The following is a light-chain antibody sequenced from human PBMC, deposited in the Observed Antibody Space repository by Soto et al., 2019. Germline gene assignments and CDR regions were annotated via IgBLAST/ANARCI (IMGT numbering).Light chain of an antibody. CDR2: AAS. CDR3: QQSYSTPIT. J-gene: IGKJ5*01. Sequence: DIQMTQSPSSLSASVGDRVTITCRASQGISSYLSWYQQKPGKAPKFLIYAASSLQRGVPSRFSGSGSGTYFTLTISSLQPEDFATYYCQQSYSTPITFGQGTRLEIK. V-gene: IGKV1-39*01. CDR1: QGISSY.